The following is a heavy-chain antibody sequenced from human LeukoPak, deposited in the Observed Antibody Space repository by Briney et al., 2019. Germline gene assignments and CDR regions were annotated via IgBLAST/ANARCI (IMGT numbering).Heavy chain of an antibody. CDR2: IYHIGST. J-gene: IGHJ3*02. V-gene: IGHV4-38-2*02. Sequence: SETLSVTCTVSGYSLSSGYYWGWIRQPPGKGLEWIGSIYHIGSTNYNQSLKSRVTISVDTSTNHFSLKLCSVRAADTAVYFCARVSDDAFDIWGQGTMVTVSS. CDR1: GYSLSSGYY. CDR3: ARVSDDAFDI.